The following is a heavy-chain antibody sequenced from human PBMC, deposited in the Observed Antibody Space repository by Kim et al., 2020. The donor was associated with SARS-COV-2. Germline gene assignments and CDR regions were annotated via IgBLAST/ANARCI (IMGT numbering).Heavy chain of an antibody. Sequence: GESLKISCKGSGYSFTSYWISWVRQMPGKGLEWMGRIDPSDSYTNYSPSFQGHVTISADKSISTAYLQWSSLKASDTAMYYCARQGFIYGSGSYLQYYYYGMDVWGQGTTVTVSS. CDR1: GYSFTSYW. J-gene: IGHJ6*02. V-gene: IGHV5-10-1*01. D-gene: IGHD3-10*01. CDR2: IDPSDSYT. CDR3: ARQGFIYGSGSYLQYYYYGMDV.